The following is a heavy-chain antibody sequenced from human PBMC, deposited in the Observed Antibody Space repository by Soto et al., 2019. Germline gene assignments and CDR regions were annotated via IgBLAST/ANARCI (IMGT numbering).Heavy chain of an antibody. Sequence: ASVKVSCKASGYTFTSYYMHWVRQAPGQGLEWMGIINPSGGSTSYAQKFQGRVTMTRDTSTSTVYMELSSLRSEDTAVYYCAGDGGEGIVVVVAASYGMDVWGQGTTVTVSS. CDR1: GYTFTSYY. CDR3: AGDGGEGIVVVVAASYGMDV. CDR2: INPSGGST. J-gene: IGHJ6*02. V-gene: IGHV1-46*01. D-gene: IGHD2-15*01.